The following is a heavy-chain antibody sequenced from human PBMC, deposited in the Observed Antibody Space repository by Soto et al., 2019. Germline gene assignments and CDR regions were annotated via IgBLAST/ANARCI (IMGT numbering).Heavy chain of an antibody. CDR2: IIPIFGTA. CDR3: ARAMTTVTNYYYYYGMDV. D-gene: IGHD4-17*01. CDR1: GGTFSSYA. Sequence: SVKVSCKASGGTFSSYAISWVRQAPGQGLEWMGGIIPIFGTANYAQKFQGRVTITADESTSTAYMELSSLRSEDTAVYYCARAMTTVTNYYYYYGMDVWGQGTTVTVSS. J-gene: IGHJ6*02. V-gene: IGHV1-69*13.